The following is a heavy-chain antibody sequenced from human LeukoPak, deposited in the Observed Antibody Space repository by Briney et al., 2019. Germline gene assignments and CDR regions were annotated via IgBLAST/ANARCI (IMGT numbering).Heavy chain of an antibody. CDR1: GDSINHYH. D-gene: IGHD2-15*01. V-gene: IGHV4-4*07. CDR2: IYTSGYT. Sequence: SETLSLTCSVSGDSINHYHWAWVRQPAGRALEWIGRIYTSGYTHYNPSVRGRASIAVDTSENQFSLTLTSVTAADTAVYYCARDFDCTGGSCYYVDVWGQGTTVTVSS. CDR3: ARDFDCTGGSCYYVDV. J-gene: IGHJ6*02.